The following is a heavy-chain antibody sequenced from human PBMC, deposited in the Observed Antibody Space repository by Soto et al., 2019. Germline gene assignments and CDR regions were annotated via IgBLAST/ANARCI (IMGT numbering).Heavy chain of an antibody. CDR3: ARDTRSRYYGSGSYYRLFDY. CDR2: IYYSGST. V-gene: IGHV4-61*01. Sequence: ASETLSLTCTASGGSVSSGSYYWSWIRQPPGKGLEWIRYIYYSGSTNYNTSLKSLVTISVDTSKNQFSQKLSSVTAADTAVYYCARDTRSRYYGSGSYYRLFDYWGQGTLVTVSS. D-gene: IGHD3-10*01. CDR1: GGSVSSGSYY. J-gene: IGHJ4*02.